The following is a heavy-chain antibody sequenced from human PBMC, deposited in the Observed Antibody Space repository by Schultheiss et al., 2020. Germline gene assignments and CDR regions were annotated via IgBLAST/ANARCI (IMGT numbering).Heavy chain of an antibody. CDR3: ARDGDYGDFDY. CDR2: ISYDGSNK. CDR1: GFTFSSYG. J-gene: IGHJ4*02. Sequence: GGSLRLSCAASGFTFSSYGMHWVRQAPGKGLEWVAVISYDGSNKYYADSVKGRFTISRDNSKNTLYLQMNSLRAEDTAVYYCARDGDYGDFDYWGQGTLVTVAS. D-gene: IGHD4-17*01. V-gene: IGHV3-30*03.